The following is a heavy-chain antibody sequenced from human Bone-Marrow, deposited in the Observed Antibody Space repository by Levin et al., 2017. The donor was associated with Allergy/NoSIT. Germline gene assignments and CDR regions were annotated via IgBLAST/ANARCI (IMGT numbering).Heavy chain of an antibody. CDR2: IYNSGTT. CDR1: GGSISSYW. D-gene: IGHD4-23*01. V-gene: IGHV4-59*01. CDR3: ARGVRVGNTGYYFDT. J-gene: IGHJ4*02. Sequence: SETLSLTCTVSGGSISSYWWTWIRQPPGERLEWIGYIYNSGTTNNNPSLRSRVTISLDTSRNQISLKLTPVTAADAAVYYCARGVRVGNTGYYFDTWGQGTLVTVSS.